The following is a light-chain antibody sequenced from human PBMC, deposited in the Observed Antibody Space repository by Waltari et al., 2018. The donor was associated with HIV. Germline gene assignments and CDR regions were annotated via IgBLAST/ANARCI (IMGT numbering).Light chain of an antibody. Sequence: QSVLTQPPSVSGAPGQRVTLSCTGDNSHIGTHAVHWYQQFPGTAPQLLIYNTNNRPSGVPDRFSGSKSGTSASLAITGLQAEDEADYYCQSSDNTLSGSVFGGGTKLTVL. CDR1: NSHIGTHA. CDR2: NTN. V-gene: IGLV1-40*01. CDR3: QSSDNTLSGSV. J-gene: IGLJ2*01.